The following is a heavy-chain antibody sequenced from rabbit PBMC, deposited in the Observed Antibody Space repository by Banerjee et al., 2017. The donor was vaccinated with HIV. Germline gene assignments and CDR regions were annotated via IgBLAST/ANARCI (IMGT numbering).Heavy chain of an antibody. CDR2: MYSTSGTP. Sequence: QRQLEESGGDLVKPEGPLTLTSKASGFSLNNNYVMRWVRQAPGKGLEWIASMYSTSGTPYYATWAKGRFTISKTSSTTVTLQMTSLTAADTATYFCASDIYGYGAFNLWGPVSLVTVS. D-gene: IGHD6-1*01. CDR3: ASDIYGYGAFNL. CDR1: GFSLNNNYV. J-gene: IGHJ4*01. V-gene: IGHV1S45*01.